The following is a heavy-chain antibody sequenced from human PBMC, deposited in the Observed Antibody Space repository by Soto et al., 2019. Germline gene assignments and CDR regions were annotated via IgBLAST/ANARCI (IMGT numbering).Heavy chain of an antibody. CDR2: IIGDGSTT. CDR1: GFTFSTYW. Sequence: EVQLVESGGGLVQPGGSLRLSCAASGFTFSTYWMHWVRQAPGKGLVWVSRIIGDGSTTNYADSVKGRFTISRDNAKNMQYLQVSGLRAEDTAVYYCARGGLRSYWFDPWGQGTLVTVSS. V-gene: IGHV3-74*01. CDR3: ARGGLRSYWFDP. D-gene: IGHD3-10*01. J-gene: IGHJ5*02.